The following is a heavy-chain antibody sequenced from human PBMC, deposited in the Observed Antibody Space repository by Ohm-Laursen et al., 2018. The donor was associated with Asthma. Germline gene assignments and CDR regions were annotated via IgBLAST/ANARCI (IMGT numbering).Heavy chain of an antibody. Sequence: SLRLSCAASGGTFSIFRNSWMAWVRQAPGKGLEWLAKIQPGGGAEVYVDSVKGRFTISRDNAKTTLYLQMNSLRPDDTAVYYCARDVMEWYLPAFDFWGQGTLVTVSS. CDR1: GGTFSIFRNSW. CDR3: ARDVMEWYLPAFDF. J-gene: IGHJ4*02. V-gene: IGHV3-7*01. CDR2: IQPGGGAE. D-gene: IGHD3-3*01.